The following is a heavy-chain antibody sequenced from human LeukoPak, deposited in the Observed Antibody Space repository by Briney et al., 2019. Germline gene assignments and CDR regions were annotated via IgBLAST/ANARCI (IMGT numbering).Heavy chain of an antibody. J-gene: IGHJ4*02. CDR3: ARFTGDPVEGVGFDY. V-gene: IGHV4-39*01. D-gene: IGHD3-10*01. CDR1: GGSISSSSYY. Sequence: PSETLSLTCTVSGGSISSSSYYWGWIRQPPGKGLEWIGSIYYSGSTYYNPSLKSRVTISVDTSKNQFSLKLSSVTAADTAVYYCARFTGDPVEGVGFDYWGQGTLVTVSS. CDR2: IYYSGST.